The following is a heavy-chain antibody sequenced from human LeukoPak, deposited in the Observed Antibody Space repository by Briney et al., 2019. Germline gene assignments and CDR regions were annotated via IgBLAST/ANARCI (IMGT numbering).Heavy chain of an antibody. J-gene: IGHJ6*02. CDR1: GYTFTSYA. Sequence: ASVTVSFTASGYTFTSYAMNWVRQAPGQGLEWMGWINTNTGNPTYAQGFTGRFVFSLDTSVSTAYLQISSLKAEDTAVYYCAREPFPSVSGSGWYWVRPLVNWGLVDYYYYGMDVWGQGTTVTVSS. V-gene: IGHV7-4-1*02. CDR3: AREPFPSVSGSGWYWVRPLVNWGLVDYYYYGMDV. D-gene: IGHD6-19*01. CDR2: INTNTGNP.